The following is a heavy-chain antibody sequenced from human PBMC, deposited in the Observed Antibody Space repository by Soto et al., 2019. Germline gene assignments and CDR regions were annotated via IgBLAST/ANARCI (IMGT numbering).Heavy chain of an antibody. CDR1: GFRLSDCS. Sequence: PGVCLRLSCSPAGFRLSDCSIRWVRQAPGKGLEWVSGISGRGGNTFYADSVKGRFTISGDNYQNPMHWLLNSLRVEDPAAYYCPNHGRLSFFGVVTESGGLYWLGPWGQGTLVTVSS. CDR3: PNHGRLSFFGVVTESGGLYWLGP. V-gene: IGHV3-23*01. CDR2: ISGRGGNT. D-gene: IGHD3-3*01. J-gene: IGHJ5*02.